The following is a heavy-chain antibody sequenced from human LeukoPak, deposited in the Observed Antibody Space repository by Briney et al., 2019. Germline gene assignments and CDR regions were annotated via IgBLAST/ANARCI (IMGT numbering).Heavy chain of an antibody. J-gene: IGHJ6*02. D-gene: IGHD6-19*01. CDR1: GYTFSSYD. Sequence: ASVKVSCKASGYTFSSYDINWVRPATRQGLGRMGWMKPNSGNTHYAQKFQGRVTMTRSTSISTAYMELSSLRSEDTAVYYCATEGPGIAVAGTYYYYYYGMDVWGQGTTVTVSS. CDR3: ATEGPGIAVAGTYYYYYYGMDV. CDR2: MKPNSGNT. V-gene: IGHV1-8*01.